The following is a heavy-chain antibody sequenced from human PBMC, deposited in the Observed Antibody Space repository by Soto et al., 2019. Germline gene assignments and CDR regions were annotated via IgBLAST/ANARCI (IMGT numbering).Heavy chain of an antibody. Sequence: ASVKVSCKASGYTFTSFAVHWVRQAPGQRLEWMGWINTGNGNTKYSQKFQGRVTFTRDTSASTAYMELSSLRSEDTAVYYCARFSMVRGLDPWGQGTLVTVSS. CDR1: GYTFTSFA. V-gene: IGHV1-3*04. D-gene: IGHD3-10*01. CDR3: ARFSMVRGLDP. J-gene: IGHJ5*02. CDR2: INTGNGNT.